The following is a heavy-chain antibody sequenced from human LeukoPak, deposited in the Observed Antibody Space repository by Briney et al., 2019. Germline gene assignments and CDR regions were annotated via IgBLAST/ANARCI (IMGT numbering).Heavy chain of an antibody. CDR1: GGSISSSNW. CDR2: IYHSGST. Sequence: SETLSLTCAVSGGSISSSNWWSWVRQPPGKGLEWIGEIYHSGSTNYNPSLKSRVTISVDKSKNQFSLKLSSVTAADTAVYYCARATRIFGVVIQFDYWGQGTLVTVSS. V-gene: IGHV4-4*02. J-gene: IGHJ4*02. D-gene: IGHD3-3*01. CDR3: ARATRIFGVVIQFDY.